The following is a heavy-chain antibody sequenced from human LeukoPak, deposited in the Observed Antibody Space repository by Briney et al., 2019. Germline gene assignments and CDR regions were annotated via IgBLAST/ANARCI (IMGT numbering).Heavy chain of an antibody. CDR2: INPNSGGT. CDR3: ARVSYGMLFPGF. Sequence: ASVKVSCKAPGYTFTGYYMHWVRQAPGQGLEWMGRINPNSGGTNYAQKFQGRVTMTRDTSISTAYMELSRLRSDDTAVYYCARVSYGMLFPGFWGQGTLVTVSS. D-gene: IGHD3/OR15-3a*01. J-gene: IGHJ4*02. CDR1: GYTFTGYY. V-gene: IGHV1-2*06.